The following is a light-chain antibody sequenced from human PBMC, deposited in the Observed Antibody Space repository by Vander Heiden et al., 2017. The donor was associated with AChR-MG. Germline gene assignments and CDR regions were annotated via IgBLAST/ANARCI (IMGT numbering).Light chain of an antibody. CDR1: QGIRSA. V-gene: IGKV1D-13*01. CDR3: QQFQNYPPIT. CDR2: DAS. J-gene: IGKJ3*01. Sequence: AIQLTQSPSSLSASVGDRVTITCRASQGIRSALAWYHQKPGKPPKLLISDASTLGSGVPSRFSGSGSGTDFTLTISSLQPEDVATYYCQQFQNYPPITFGNGTKVDIK.